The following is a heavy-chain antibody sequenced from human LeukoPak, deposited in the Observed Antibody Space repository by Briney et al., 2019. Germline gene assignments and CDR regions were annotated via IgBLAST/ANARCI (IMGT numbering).Heavy chain of an antibody. Sequence: ASVKVSCKASGYTFTSYDINWVRQATGQGLEWMGWMNPNSGNTGYAQKFQGRVTMIRNTSISTAYMELSSLRSEDTAVYYCARVIVVVPAANNWFDPWGQGTLVTVSS. V-gene: IGHV1-8*01. J-gene: IGHJ5*02. CDR3: ARVIVVVPAANNWFDP. CDR1: GYTFTSYD. CDR2: MNPNSGNT. D-gene: IGHD2-2*01.